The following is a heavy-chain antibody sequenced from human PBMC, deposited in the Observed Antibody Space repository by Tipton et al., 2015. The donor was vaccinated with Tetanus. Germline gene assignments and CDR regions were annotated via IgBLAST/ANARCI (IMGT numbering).Heavy chain of an antibody. CDR3: ARDRSPRWFDP. CDR2: IYTSGST. V-gene: IGHV4-4*08. CDR1: GGSISSYY. D-gene: IGHD3-16*02. J-gene: IGHJ5*02. Sequence: LRLSCTVSGGSISSYYWSWIRQPPGKGLEWIGYIYTSGSTNYNPSLKSRVTMSVDTSKNQFSLKLSSVTAADTAVYYCARDRSPRWFDPWGQGTLVTVSS.